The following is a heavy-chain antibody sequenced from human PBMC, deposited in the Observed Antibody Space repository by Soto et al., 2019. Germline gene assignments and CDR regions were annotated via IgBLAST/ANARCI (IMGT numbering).Heavy chain of an antibody. V-gene: IGHV3-30*18. CDR3: AKDGSHHFDY. D-gene: IGHD1-26*01. J-gene: IGHJ4*02. CDR1: GFTFSYYA. Sequence: QVQLVESGGGVVQPGRSLRLSCTASGFTFSYYAIQWVRQAPGKGLEWVAVISYDGSNKYYADSLKGRFTISRDNSENTVDLQMNSLRDDDTAVYYCAKDGSHHFDYWGQGTLVTVSS. CDR2: ISYDGSNK.